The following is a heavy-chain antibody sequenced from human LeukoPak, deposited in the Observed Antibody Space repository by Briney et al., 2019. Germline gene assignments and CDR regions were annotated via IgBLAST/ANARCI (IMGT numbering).Heavy chain of an antibody. D-gene: IGHD5-12*01. CDR1: GGTFSSYA. CDR2: IIPILGIA. V-gene: IGHV1-69*04. J-gene: IGHJ4*02. CDR3: ARVGARYSGYDSSLSFDY. Sequence: SVKVSCKAPGGTFSSYAISWVRQAPGQGLEWMGRIIPILGIANYAQKFQGRVTITADKSTSTAYMELSSLRSEDTAVYYCARVGARYSGYDSSLSFDYWGQGTLVTVSS.